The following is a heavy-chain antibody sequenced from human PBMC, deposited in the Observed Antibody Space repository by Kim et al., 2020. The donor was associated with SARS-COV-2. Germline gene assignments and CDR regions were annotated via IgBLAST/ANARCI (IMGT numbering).Heavy chain of an antibody. V-gene: IGHV1-69*04. J-gene: IGHJ4*02. CDR2: IIPILGIA. D-gene: IGHD2-2*01. CDR1: GGTFSSYT. CDR3: ARDGRSSTSYYFDY. Sequence: SVKVSCKASGGTFSSYTISWVRQAPGQGLEWMGRIIPILGIANYAQKFQGRVTITADKSTRTAYMELSSLRSEDTAVYYCARDGRSSTSYYFDYWGQGTLVTVSS.